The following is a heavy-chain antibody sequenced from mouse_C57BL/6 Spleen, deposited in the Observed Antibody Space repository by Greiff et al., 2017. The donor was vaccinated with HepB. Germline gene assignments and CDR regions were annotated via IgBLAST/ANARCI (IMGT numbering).Heavy chain of an antibody. J-gene: IGHJ2*01. Sequence: VQLQQSGAELARPGASVKLSCKASGYTFTSYGISWVKQRTGQGLEWIGEIYPRSGNTYYNEKFKGKATLTADKSSSTAYMELRSLTSEDSAVYFCARDYYGSSSYYFDDWGQGTTLTVSS. CDR1: GYTFTSYG. CDR2: IYPRSGNT. V-gene: IGHV1-81*01. D-gene: IGHD1-1*01. CDR3: ARDYYGSSSYYFDD.